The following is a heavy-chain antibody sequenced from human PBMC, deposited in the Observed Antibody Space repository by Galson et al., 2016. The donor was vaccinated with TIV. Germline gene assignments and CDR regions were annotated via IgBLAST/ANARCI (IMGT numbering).Heavy chain of an antibody. D-gene: IGHD3-16*01. J-gene: IGHJ6*02. CDR1: GGSITNYY. Sequence: ETLSLTCTVSGGSITNYYWNWIRQAPGEGLEWIGDDYSSGTTNYNPSLSSRVTISIDTSKNQFSLKLSSLTAADTSVYYSAKAPGLTSPSWGLHDYHYYLDVWGQGTTVTVSS. CDR2: DYSSGTT. CDR3: AKAPGLTSPSWGLHDYHYYLDV. V-gene: IGHV4-59*01.